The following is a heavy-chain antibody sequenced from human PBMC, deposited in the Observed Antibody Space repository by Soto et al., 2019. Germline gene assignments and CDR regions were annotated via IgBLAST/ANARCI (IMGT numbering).Heavy chain of an antibody. J-gene: IGHJ4*02. V-gene: IGHV4-34*01. D-gene: IGHD3-10*01. CDR1: GGSFSGYY. Sequence: SETLSLTCAVYGGSFSGYYWSWIRQPPGKGLEWIGEINHSGSTNYNPSLKSRVTISVDTSKNQFSLKLSSVTAADTAVYYCARGLVLAIRYYDYWGQGTLVTVSS. CDR2: INHSGST. CDR3: ARGLVLAIRYYDY.